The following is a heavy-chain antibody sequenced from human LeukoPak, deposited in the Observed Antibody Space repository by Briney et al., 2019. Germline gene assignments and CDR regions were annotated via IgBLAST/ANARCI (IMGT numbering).Heavy chain of an antibody. J-gene: IGHJ4*02. CDR2: IYDSGST. CDR1: GGSIRSSYYY. D-gene: IGHD3-22*01. CDR3: ARDRSSGYYFFDY. Sequence: KTSETLSLTCTVSGGSIRSSYYYWGWIRQPPGKGLEWIGSIYDSGSTYYNPSLKSRVTISVDTSKNQFSLKLTSVTAADTAVYYCARDRSSGYYFFDYWGQGTLVTVSS. V-gene: IGHV4-39*07.